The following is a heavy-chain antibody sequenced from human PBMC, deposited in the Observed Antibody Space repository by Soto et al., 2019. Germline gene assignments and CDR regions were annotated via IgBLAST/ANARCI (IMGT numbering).Heavy chain of an antibody. CDR1: GGSLGSYY. V-gene: IGHV4-59*01. J-gene: IGHJ4*02. Sequence: PSETLSLTCTVSGGSLGSYYWSWIRQPPGKGLEWIGYVFYTGRANYNASLKSRVSISLDTSKSQFSLKVNSMTAADTAVYYCARYRREAVAGYTLDNWGQGILVTVSS. CDR2: VFYTGRA. CDR3: ARYRREAVAGYTLDN. D-gene: IGHD6-13*01.